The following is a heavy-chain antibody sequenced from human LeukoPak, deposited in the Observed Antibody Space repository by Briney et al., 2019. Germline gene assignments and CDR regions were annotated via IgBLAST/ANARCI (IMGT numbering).Heavy chain of an antibody. D-gene: IGHD3-22*01. J-gene: IGHJ5*02. V-gene: IGHV4-38-2*02. CDR2: IYHSVST. CDR1: GYSISSGYY. Sequence: SETLSLTCTVSGYSISSGYYWGWIRQPPGKGLEWIGSIYHSVSTYYNPSLKSRVTISVDTSKNQFSLKLSSVTAADTAVYYCARYYYDSSESWFDPWGQGTLVTVSS. CDR3: ARYYYDSSESWFDP.